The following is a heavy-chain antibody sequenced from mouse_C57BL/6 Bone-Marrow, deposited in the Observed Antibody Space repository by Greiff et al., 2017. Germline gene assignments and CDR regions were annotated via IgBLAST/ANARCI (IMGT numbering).Heavy chain of an antibody. CDR2: IYPRSGNT. D-gene: IGHD2-4*01. CDR3: ARLRYDYDVAY. CDR1: GYTFTSYG. J-gene: IGHJ3*01. V-gene: IGHV1-81*01. Sequence: VMLVESGAELARPGASVKLSCKASGYTFTSYGISWVKQRTGQGLEWIGEIYPRSGNTYYNEKFKGKATLTADKSSSTAYMELRSLTSEDSAVYFCARLRYDYDVAYWGQGTLVTVSA.